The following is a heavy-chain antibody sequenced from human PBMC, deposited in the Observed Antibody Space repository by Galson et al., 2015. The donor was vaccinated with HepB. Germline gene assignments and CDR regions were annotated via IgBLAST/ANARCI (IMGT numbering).Heavy chain of an antibody. CDR3: ARQDGSGSYYYDPRSDWYFDL. V-gene: IGHV5-51*01. J-gene: IGHJ2*01. CDR1: GYSFTSYW. Sequence: QSGAEVKKPGESLKISCKGSGYSFTSYWIGWVRQMPGKGLEWMGIIYPGDSDTRYSPSFQGQVTISADKSISTAYLQWSSLKASDTAMYYCARQDGSGSYYYDPRSDWYFDLWGRGTLVTVSS. D-gene: IGHD3-10*01. CDR2: IYPGDSDT.